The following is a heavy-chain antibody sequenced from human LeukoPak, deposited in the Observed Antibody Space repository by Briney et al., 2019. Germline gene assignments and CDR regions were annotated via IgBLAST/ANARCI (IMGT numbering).Heavy chain of an antibody. CDR2: IYSGGST. Sequence: GGSLRLSCAASGFTVSSSYMTWVRQAPGKGLELVSVIYSGGSTYFADSVKGRFTISRDNSKNTLYLQMNSLRAEDTAVYYCARSLYQYYSDGRAYYYVYAFDIWGQGTMVTVSS. CDR1: GFTVSSSY. CDR3: ARSLYQYYSDGRAYYYVYAFDI. D-gene: IGHD3-22*01. J-gene: IGHJ3*02. V-gene: IGHV3-53*01.